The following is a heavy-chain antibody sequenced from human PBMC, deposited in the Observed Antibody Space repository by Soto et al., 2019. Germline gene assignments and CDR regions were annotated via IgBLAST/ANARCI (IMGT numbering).Heavy chain of an antibody. CDR1: GVTFNNYA. V-gene: IGHV3-23*01. CDR3: AKSLGYDIVTGAGSGGMDV. Sequence: PGGSLRLSCAASGVTFNNYAMNWVRQAPGKGLEWVSTINGGGGSSYYADSMKGRFTVSRDNSKNTLYLQMNNLRVEDTAVYYCAKSLGYDIVTGAGSGGMDVWGQGTTVTVSS. CDR2: INGGGGSS. J-gene: IGHJ6*02. D-gene: IGHD3-9*01.